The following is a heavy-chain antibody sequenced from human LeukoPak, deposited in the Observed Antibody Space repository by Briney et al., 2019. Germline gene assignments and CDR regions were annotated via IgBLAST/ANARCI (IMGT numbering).Heavy chain of an antibody. Sequence: PGGSLRLSCSASGFTFSSYSMNWVRQAPGKGLEWVSYISSSSSTIYYADSVKDRFTVSRDNVQNSLYLQMNSLRAEDTAVYHCARDPRGSGSYYVSAFDIWGQGTVVTVSS. D-gene: IGHD3-10*01. J-gene: IGHJ3*02. CDR3: ARDPRGSGSYYVSAFDI. CDR2: ISSSSSTI. CDR1: GFTFSSYS. V-gene: IGHV3-48*01.